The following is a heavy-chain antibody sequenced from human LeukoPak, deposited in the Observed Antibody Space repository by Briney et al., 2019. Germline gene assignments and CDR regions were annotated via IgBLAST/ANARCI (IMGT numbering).Heavy chain of an antibody. V-gene: IGHV3-53*05. CDR1: GFAVSSKY. Sequence: PGGSLRLSCAVSGFAVSSKYMTWVCQAPGKGMEWVSVIYSDGSTFYADSVKGRFTISRDNAKNTLFLQMNSLKPEDTAVYYCARGPWDYWGQGTLVTVSS. CDR2: IYSDGST. J-gene: IGHJ4*02. CDR3: ARGPWDY.